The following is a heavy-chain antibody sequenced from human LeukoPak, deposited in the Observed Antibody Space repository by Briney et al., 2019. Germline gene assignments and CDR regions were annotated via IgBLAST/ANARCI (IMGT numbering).Heavy chain of an antibody. Sequence: PGGSLRLSCAASGFPVSSKHMTWVRQAPGKGLEWVSVIYSDGSTFYADSVKGRFTISRDNAKNTLYLQMNSLRPEDTAVYYCARGPWDCWGQGTLVTVSS. CDR2: IYSDGST. CDR3: ARGPWDC. V-gene: IGHV3-53*05. J-gene: IGHJ4*02. CDR1: GFPVSSKH.